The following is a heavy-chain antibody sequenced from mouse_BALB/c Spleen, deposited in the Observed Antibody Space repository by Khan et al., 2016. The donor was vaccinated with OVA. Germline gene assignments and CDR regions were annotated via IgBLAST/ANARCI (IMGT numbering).Heavy chain of an antibody. CDR2: IISGGDYT. CDR3: ASHLTGSFAY. J-gene: IGHJ3*01. D-gene: IGHD4-1*01. CDR1: GFTFSSYS. Sequence: EVELVESGGDLVKPGGSLKLSCAASGFTFSSYSMSWVRQTPHKRLEWVATIISGGDYTYYPDNVKGRFTISRDNAKNTLYLQMSSLKSEDTAMYYCASHLTGSFAYWGQGTLVTVSA. V-gene: IGHV5-6*01.